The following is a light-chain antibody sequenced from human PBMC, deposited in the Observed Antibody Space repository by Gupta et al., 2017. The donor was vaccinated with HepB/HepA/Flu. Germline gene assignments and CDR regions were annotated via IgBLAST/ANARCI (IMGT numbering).Light chain of an antibody. CDR1: SSDIGAYNL. J-gene: IGLJ1*01. V-gene: IGLV2-8*01. Sequence: QSAPTQPPSPSGSPGQSVTISCTGTSSDIGAYNLVSWYQQPPGTAPKLIIYDVFQRPSGVPDRFSGSKSGNTASLTVSGLQAEDEADYYCFSYAGNDNWIFGGGTKVTVL. CDR2: DVF. CDR3: FSYAGNDNWI.